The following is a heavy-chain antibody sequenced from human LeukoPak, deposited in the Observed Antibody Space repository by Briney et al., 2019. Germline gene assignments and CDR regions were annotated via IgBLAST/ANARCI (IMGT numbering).Heavy chain of an antibody. CDR3: ASQTQKIVAALGASDI. V-gene: IGHV3-66*02. CDR1: GFTVNSNY. D-gene: IGHD3-22*01. J-gene: IGHJ3*02. Sequence: GGSLRLSCAASGFTVNSNYMNWVRQAPGKGLEWVSVIYSGGGTDYSDSVKGRFTISRDNSKNTLYVQMNSLRGDDTAVYYCASQTQKIVAALGASDIWVQGTMVTV. CDR2: IYSGGGT.